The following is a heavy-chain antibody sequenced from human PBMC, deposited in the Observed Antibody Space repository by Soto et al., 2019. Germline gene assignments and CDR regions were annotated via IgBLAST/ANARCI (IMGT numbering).Heavy chain of an antibody. Sequence: QVQLQQSGPGLVKPSQTLSLTCAISGDSVSSNSATWNWIRQSPSRGLEWLGRTYYRSKWYNDYAVPVKSRVTSNPDASKNQFSLQLNSVTPEDTAVYYCARGGSYDVSRNFDYWGQGTLVTVSS. J-gene: IGHJ4*02. CDR3: ARGGSYDVSRNFDY. CDR2: TYYRSKWYN. D-gene: IGHD5-12*01. CDR1: GDSVSSNSAT. V-gene: IGHV6-1*01.